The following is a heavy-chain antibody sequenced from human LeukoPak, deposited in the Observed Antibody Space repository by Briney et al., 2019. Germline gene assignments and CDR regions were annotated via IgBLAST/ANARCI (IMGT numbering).Heavy chain of an antibody. CDR3: ARKGSGVLLWFGELLLGAFDI. CDR2: IKQDGSEK. J-gene: IGHJ3*02. D-gene: IGHD3-10*01. CDR1: GFTFSSYW. V-gene: IGHV3-7*01. Sequence: RGSLRLSCVASGFTFSSYWMSWVRQAPGKGLEWVANIKQDGSEKYYVDSVKGRLTISRDNAKNSLYLQMNSLRAEDTAVYYCARKGSGVLLWFGELLLGAFDIWGQGTMVTVSS.